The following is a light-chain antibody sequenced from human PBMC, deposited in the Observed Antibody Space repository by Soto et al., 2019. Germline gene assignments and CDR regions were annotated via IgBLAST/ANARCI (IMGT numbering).Light chain of an antibody. CDR2: KAS. Sequence: DIPMTQSPSTLSASVGDRVIITCRASQSIREWLAWYQQKPGKAPKLLINKASNLQGGVPSRFSGSGSGTEFTLTISGLQPDDFATYYCQQYDSNPLTFGGGTKVEI. CDR1: QSIREW. V-gene: IGKV1-5*03. CDR3: QQYDSNPLT. J-gene: IGKJ4*01.